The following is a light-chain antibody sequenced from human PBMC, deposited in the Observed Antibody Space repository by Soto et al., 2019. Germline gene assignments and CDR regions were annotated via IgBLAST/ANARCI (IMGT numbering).Light chain of an antibody. J-gene: IGLJ3*02. CDR3: QSYDSSLSGSV. Sequence: QSVLTQPPSVSGAPGQRITISCTGSRSNIGGGYHVHGYQQLPGTAPKLLIYGNSNRPSGVPDRFSGSKSGTSASLAITGLQAEDEADYYCQSYDSSLSGSVFGGRTKLTVL. V-gene: IGLV1-40*01. CDR1: RSNIGGGYH. CDR2: GNS.